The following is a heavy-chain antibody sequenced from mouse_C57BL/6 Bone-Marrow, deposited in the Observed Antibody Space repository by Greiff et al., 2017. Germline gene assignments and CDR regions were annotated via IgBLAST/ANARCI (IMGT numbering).Heavy chain of an antibody. CDR2: IDPENGDT. Sequence: VQLKQSGAELVRPGASVKLSCTASGFNIKDDYMHWVKQRPEQGLEWIGWIDPENGDTEYASKFQGKATITADTSSNTAYLQLSSLTSEDTAVYYCTPWITTVVARGYWGQGTTLTVSS. CDR1: GFNIKDDY. J-gene: IGHJ2*01. V-gene: IGHV14-4*01. D-gene: IGHD1-1*01. CDR3: TPWITTVVARGY.